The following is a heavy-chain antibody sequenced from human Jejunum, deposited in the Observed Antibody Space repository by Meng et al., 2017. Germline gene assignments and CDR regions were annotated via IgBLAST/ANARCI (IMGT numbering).Heavy chain of an antibody. Sequence: GESLKISCAASGFTFSSYEMNWVRQAPGKGLEWVSYISSRGSSTYYADSVKGRFTISRDNAKNSLYLQMNSLRAEDTAVYYCARIPVAGTVGSYGMDVWGQGTTVTVSS. J-gene: IGHJ6*02. CDR2: ISSRGSST. CDR3: ARIPVAGTVGSYGMDV. D-gene: IGHD6-19*01. CDR1: GFTFSSYE. V-gene: IGHV3-48*03.